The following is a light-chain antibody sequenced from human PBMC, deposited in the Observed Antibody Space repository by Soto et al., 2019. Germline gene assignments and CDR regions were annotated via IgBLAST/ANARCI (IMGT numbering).Light chain of an antibody. V-gene: IGLV2-14*03. CDR1: SSDVGDYNY. CDR2: DVS. Sequence: QSALTQPASVSGSPGQSITISCTGTSSDVGDYNYVSWYQHHPGKAPKLMIFDVSNRPSGVSNRFSGSKSGNTASLTISGLQAEDEADYYCSSYASSSTLVLFGGGNKLTVL. CDR3: SSYASSSTLVL. J-gene: IGLJ2*01.